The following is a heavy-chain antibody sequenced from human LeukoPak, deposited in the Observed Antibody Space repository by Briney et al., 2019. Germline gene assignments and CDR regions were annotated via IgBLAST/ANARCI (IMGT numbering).Heavy chain of an antibody. CDR2: ISAYNGNT. CDR1: GYTFTSYG. Sequence: ASVKVSCNASGYTFTSYGISWVRQAPGQGLEWMGWISAYNGNTNYAQKLQGRVTMTTDTSTSTAYMELRSLRSDDTAVYYCARGSPPVWKQWLVRPHYYYYYMDVWGKGTTVTVSS. J-gene: IGHJ6*03. D-gene: IGHD6-19*01. CDR3: ARGSPPVWKQWLVRPHYYYYYMDV. V-gene: IGHV1-18*01.